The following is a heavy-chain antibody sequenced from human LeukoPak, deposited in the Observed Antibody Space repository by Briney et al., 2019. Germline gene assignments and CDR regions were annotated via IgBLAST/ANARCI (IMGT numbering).Heavy chain of an antibody. CDR2: IKQDGSDK. V-gene: IGHV3-7*01. CDR1: GFTFDSYW. D-gene: IGHD1-26*01. Sequence: PGGSLKLSCAASGFTFDSYWMTWVRQAPGKGLEWVANIKQDGSDKYYVDSVKGRFTISRDNAKNSLYLQMNSPRAEDTAVYFCAREVLGVGATCDYWGQGTLVTVSS. CDR3: AREVLGVGATCDY. J-gene: IGHJ4*02.